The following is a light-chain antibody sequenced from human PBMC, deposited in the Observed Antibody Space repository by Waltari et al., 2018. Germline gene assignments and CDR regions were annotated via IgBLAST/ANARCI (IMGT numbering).Light chain of an antibody. Sequence: ELVLTQSPGTLSSSPGGRVTLSCRASQSVTRTLAWYQQKPGQAPRLLIYDASTRATGIPDRFSGSGSGTDFSLTISRLEPEDFAVYYCQKYGTLPATFGQGTKVEIK. CDR2: DAS. CDR3: QKYGTLPAT. CDR1: QSVTRT. J-gene: IGKJ1*01. V-gene: IGKV3-20*01.